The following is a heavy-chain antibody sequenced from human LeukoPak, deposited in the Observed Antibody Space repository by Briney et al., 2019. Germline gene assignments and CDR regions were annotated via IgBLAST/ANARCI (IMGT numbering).Heavy chain of an antibody. Sequence: PSETLSLTCTVSGGSISSYYWSWIRQLPGKGLEWIGYIYYSGSTNYNPSLKSRVTISVDTSKNRFSLKLSSVTAADTAVYYCARSGDYGEAWGQGTLVTVSS. CDR2: IYYSGST. J-gene: IGHJ5*02. CDR1: GGSISSYY. D-gene: IGHD4-17*01. V-gene: IGHV4-59*08. CDR3: ARSGDYGEA.